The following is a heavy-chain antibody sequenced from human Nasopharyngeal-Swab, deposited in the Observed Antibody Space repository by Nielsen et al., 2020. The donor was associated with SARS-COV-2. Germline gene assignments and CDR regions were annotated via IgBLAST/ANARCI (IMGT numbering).Heavy chain of an antibody. D-gene: IGHD5-18*01. CDR1: GGSFSGYY. J-gene: IGHJ4*02. CDR2: INHSGST. CDR3: ARHTANTED. V-gene: IGHV4-34*01. Sequence: SETLSLTCAVYGGSFSGYYWSWVRQPPGKGLEWIGEINHSGSTNYNPSLKSRVTISVDTSKNQFSLKLSSVTAADTAVYYCARHTANTEDWGQGTLVTASS.